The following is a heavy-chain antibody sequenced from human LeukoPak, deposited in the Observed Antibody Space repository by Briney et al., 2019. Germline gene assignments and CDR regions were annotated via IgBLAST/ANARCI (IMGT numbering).Heavy chain of an antibody. CDR2: ISSNGDRT. J-gene: IGHJ6*02. Sequence: PGGSLRLSCSASGFIFSTYAMHWVRQAPGKGLEYVSAISSNGDRTYYADAVKDRFTISRDNSKNTVYLQMSSLRAEDTAVYYCVKLYYYGSGSYDRWGQGTTVTVSS. V-gene: IGHV3-64D*06. CDR1: GFIFSTYA. CDR3: VKLYYYGSGSYDR. D-gene: IGHD3-10*01.